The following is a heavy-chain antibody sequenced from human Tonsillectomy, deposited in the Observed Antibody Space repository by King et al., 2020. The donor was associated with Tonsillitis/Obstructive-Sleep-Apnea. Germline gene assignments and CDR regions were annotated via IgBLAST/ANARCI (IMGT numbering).Heavy chain of an antibody. J-gene: IGHJ4*02. V-gene: IGHV3-64D*06. CDR3: VKGVSRSSWYEDY. CDR1: GFTFSSYA. D-gene: IGHD6-13*01. CDR2: ISSNGGST. Sequence: VQLVESGGGLVQPGGSLRLSCSASGFTFSSYAMHWVRQAPGKGLEYVSAISSNGGSTYYADSVKGRFTISRDNSKNTLYLQMSSLRAEDTAVYYCVKGVSRSSWYEDYWAQGTLVTVSS.